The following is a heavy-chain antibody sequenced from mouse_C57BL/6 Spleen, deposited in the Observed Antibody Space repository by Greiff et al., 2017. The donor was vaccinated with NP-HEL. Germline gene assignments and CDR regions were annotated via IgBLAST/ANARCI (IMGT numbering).Heavy chain of an antibody. D-gene: IGHD1-1*01. CDR1: GYTFTSYW. V-gene: IGHV1-59*01. Sequence: QVQLQQPGAELVRPGTSVKLSCKASGYTFTSYWMHWVKQRPGQGLEWIGVIDPSDSYTNYNQKFKGKATLTVDTSSSTAYMQLSSLTSEDSAVYYCALYYYGSSYYAMDYWGQGTSVPVSS. CDR3: ALYYYGSSYYAMDY. CDR2: IDPSDSYT. J-gene: IGHJ4*01.